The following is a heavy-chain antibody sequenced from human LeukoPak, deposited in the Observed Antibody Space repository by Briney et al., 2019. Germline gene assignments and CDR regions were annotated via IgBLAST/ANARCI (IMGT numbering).Heavy chain of an antibody. CDR3: ARDPLGDCSGGSCYMGGYFDY. V-gene: IGHV1-2*02. CDR1: GYTFTGYY. Sequence: ASVKVSCKASGYTFTGYYMHWVRQAPGQGLEWMGWINPNSGGTNYAQKVQGRVTMTRDTSISTAYMELSRLRSDDTAVYCCARDPLGDCSGGSCYMGGYFDYWGQGTLVTVSS. CDR2: INPNSGGT. D-gene: IGHD2-15*01. J-gene: IGHJ4*02.